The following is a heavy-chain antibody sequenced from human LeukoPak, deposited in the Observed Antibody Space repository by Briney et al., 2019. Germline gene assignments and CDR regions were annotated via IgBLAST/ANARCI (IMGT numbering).Heavy chain of an antibody. J-gene: IGHJ5*02. D-gene: IGHD1-26*01. V-gene: IGHV1-69*05. CDR2: IIPIFGTA. CDR1: GGTFSSYA. CDR3: AREVVGATLNWFDP. Sequence: SVTVSCKASGGTFSSYAISWVRQAPGQGLEWMGGIIPIFGTANYAQKFQGRVTITTDESTSTAYMELSSLGSEDTAVYYCAREVVGATLNWFDPWGQGTLVTVSS.